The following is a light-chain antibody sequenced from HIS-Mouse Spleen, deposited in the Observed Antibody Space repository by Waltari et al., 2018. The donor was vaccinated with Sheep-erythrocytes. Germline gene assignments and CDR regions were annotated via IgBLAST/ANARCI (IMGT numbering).Light chain of an antibody. CDR3: CSYAGSSTPWV. CDR1: SSEVGSYNL. Sequence: QSALTQPASVSGSPGQSIPISCTGTSSEVGSYNLLSWHQQHPGKAPKLMICEGSKRPSGVSNRFSGSRSGNTASLRISGLQAEDEADYYCCSYAGSSTPWVFGGGTKLTVL. CDR2: EGS. V-gene: IGLV2-23*01. J-gene: IGLJ3*02.